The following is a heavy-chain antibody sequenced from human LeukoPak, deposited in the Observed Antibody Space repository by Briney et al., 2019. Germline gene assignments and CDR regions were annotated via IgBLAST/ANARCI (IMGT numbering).Heavy chain of an antibody. CDR2: INPNSGGT. CDR3: AREGWELRRGFFDY. D-gene: IGHD1-26*01. V-gene: IGHV1-2*02. Sequence: ASVKVSCKASGYTFTGYYMHWVRQAPGQGLEWMGWINPNSGGTNYAQKFQGRVTMTRDTSISTAYMELSRLRSDDTAVYYCAREGWELRRGFFDYWGQGTLVTVSS. CDR1: GYTFTGYY. J-gene: IGHJ4*02.